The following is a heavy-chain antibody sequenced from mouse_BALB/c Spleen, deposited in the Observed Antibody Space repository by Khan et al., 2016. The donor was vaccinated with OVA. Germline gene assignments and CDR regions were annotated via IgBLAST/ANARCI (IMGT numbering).Heavy chain of an antibody. V-gene: IGHV3-2*02. CDR1: GYSITSDYV. J-gene: IGHJ4*01. D-gene: IGHD2-3*01. CDR3: ARDGSRYNYAMDY. CDR2: ISYSGST. Sequence: EVQLVESGPGLVKPSQSLSLTCTVTGYSITSDYVWNWIRQFPGNKLECMGYISYSGSTNSNPALTSRISITRDTSKSQFFLQLNSVTTEDTATYYCARDGSRYNYAMDYWGQGTSVTVSS.